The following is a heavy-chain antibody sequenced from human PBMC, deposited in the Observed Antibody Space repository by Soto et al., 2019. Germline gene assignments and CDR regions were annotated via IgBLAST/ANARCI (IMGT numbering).Heavy chain of an antibody. CDR1: GFTFSSYS. V-gene: IGHV3-21*01. Sequence: GGSLRLSCAASGFTFSSYSMNWVRQAPGKGLEWVSSISSSSSYIYYADSVKGRFTISRDNAKNSLYLQMNSLRAEDTAVYYCARDLNSGYSYGLDYWGQGTLVTVSS. D-gene: IGHD5-18*01. CDR2: ISSSSSYI. CDR3: ARDLNSGYSYGLDY. J-gene: IGHJ4*02.